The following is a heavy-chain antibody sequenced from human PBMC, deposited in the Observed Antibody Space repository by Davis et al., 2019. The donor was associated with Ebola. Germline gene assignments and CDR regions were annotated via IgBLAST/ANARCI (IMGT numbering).Heavy chain of an antibody. J-gene: IGHJ4*02. V-gene: IGHV1-69*06. CDR1: VGTFSSYA. CDR2: IIPIFGTA. CDR3: ARDRCSGGSCYLGGTPPDY. D-gene: IGHD2-15*01. Sequence: SVKVSCKASVGTFSSYAISWVRQSPGQGLEWMGGIIPIFGTANYAQKFQGRVTITADKSTSTAYMELSSLRSEDTAVYYCARDRCSGGSCYLGGTPPDYWGQGTLVTVSS.